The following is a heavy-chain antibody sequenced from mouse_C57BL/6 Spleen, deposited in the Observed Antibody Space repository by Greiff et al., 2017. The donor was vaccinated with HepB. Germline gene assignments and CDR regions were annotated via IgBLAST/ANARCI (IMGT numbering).Heavy chain of an antibody. V-gene: IGHV7-3*01. J-gene: IGHJ2*01. CDR1: GFTFTDYY. CDR3: ARYNLYYFDD. CDR2: IRNKANGYTT. Sequence: EVKLMESGGGLVQPGGSLSLSCAASGFTFTDYYMSWVRQPPGKALEWLGFIRNKANGYTTEYSASVKGRFTISRDNSQSILYLQMNALRAEDSATYYCARYNLYYFDDWGQGTTLTVSS.